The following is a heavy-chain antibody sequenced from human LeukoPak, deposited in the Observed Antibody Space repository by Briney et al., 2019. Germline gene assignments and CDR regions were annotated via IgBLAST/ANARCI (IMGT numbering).Heavy chain of an antibody. CDR3: ARVIYYDSSGGDY. D-gene: IGHD3-22*01. CDR2: INHSGST. J-gene: IGHJ4*02. Sequence: SETLSLTCAVYGGSFSGYYWSWIRQPPGKGLEWIGEINHSGSTNYNPSLKSRVTISVDTSKNQFSLKLSSVTAADTAVYYCARVIYYDSSGGDYWGQGTLVTVSS. V-gene: IGHV4-34*01. CDR1: GGSFSGYY.